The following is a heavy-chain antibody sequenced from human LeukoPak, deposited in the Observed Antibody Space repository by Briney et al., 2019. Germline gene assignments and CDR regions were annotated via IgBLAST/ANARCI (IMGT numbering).Heavy chain of an antibody. Sequence: PGGSLRLSCAASGFTFSNYSMNWVRQAPGKGLEWVSSISSSSSYIYYADSVKGRFTISRDNAKNSLYLQMNSLRAEDTAVYYCARTDYYDSSGGNYYYYGMDVWGQGTTVTVSS. D-gene: IGHD3-22*01. CDR3: ARTDYYDSSGGNYYYYGMDV. CDR1: GFTFSNYS. CDR2: ISSSSSYI. V-gene: IGHV3-21*01. J-gene: IGHJ6*02.